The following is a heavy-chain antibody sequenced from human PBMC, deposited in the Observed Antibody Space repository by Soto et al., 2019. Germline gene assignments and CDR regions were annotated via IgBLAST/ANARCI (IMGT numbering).Heavy chain of an antibody. CDR2: IYATGTT. CDR3: VRDGTKSLRDWFDP. V-gene: IGHV4-4*07. CDR1: GTSIRGVY. Sequence: SQTLSLTCPVPGTSIRGVYWSWIRKSAGKGLGWIGRIYATGTTDYNPSLKSRVMMSVXXXXXXFXLXLXXXTPAXTAVYYCVRDGTKSLRDWFDPWG. D-gene: IGHD1-1*01. J-gene: IGHJ5*02.